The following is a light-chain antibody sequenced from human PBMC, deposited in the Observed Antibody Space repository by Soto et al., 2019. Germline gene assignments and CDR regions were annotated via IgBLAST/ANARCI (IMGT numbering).Light chain of an antibody. V-gene: IGKV3-11*01. Sequence: EIVLTQSPATLSLSPGERATLSCRASQSVSRYLAWYQQKPGQAPRLLIYDASNRATGIPARFSGSGSGTDFTLTISCLEPEDFAVYYCQQRSDWPPYTFGQGTKLEIK. J-gene: IGKJ2*01. CDR2: DAS. CDR3: QQRSDWPPYT. CDR1: QSVSRY.